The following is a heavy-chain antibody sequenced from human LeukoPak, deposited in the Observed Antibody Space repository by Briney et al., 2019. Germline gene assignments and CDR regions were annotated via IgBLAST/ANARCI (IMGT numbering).Heavy chain of an antibody. CDR3: ARVYPYYDSSGYYYYYYGMDV. D-gene: IGHD3-22*01. J-gene: IGHJ6*02. CDR2: ISSSGSTI. V-gene: IGHV3-48*03. CDR1: GFTFSSYE. Sequence: PGGSLRLSCAASGFTFSSYEMKWVRQAPGKGLEWVSYISSSGSTIYYADSVKGRFTISRDNAKNSLYLQMNSLRAEDTAVYYCARVYPYYDSSGYYYYYYGMDVWGQGTTVTVSS.